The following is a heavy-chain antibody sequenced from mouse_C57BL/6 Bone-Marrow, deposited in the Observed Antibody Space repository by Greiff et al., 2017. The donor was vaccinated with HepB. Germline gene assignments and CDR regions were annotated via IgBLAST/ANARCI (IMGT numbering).Heavy chain of an antibody. V-gene: IGHV1-50*01. CDR1: GYTFTSYW. J-gene: IGHJ3*01. Sequence: QVQLQQSGAEFVKPGASVKLSCKASGYTFTSYWMQWVKQRPGQGLEWIGEIDPSDSYINYNQKFKGKATLTVDTSSSTAYMQLSRLTSVDSAVYYVASRASLLSWFAYGGRGTLVTVSA. D-gene: IGHD3-1*01. CDR3: ASRASLLSWFAY. CDR2: IDPSDSYI.